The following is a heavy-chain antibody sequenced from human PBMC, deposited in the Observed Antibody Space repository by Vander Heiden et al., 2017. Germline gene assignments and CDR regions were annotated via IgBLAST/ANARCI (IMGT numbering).Heavy chain of an antibody. Sequence: QVKLAQSGAEVKKPGASVTVSCKASGYTFSSYYMDWGRQAAGQGFEWMGIINPNGGATNFAQRFQDRVTMTSDTSTSTVYMEVSSLRSADTAVYYCARSGTFGVVAEYCGQGTLVTVSS. CDR2: INPNGGAT. CDR3: ARSGTFGVVAEY. V-gene: IGHV1-46*01. D-gene: IGHD3-3*01. CDR1: GYTFSSYY. J-gene: IGHJ4*02.